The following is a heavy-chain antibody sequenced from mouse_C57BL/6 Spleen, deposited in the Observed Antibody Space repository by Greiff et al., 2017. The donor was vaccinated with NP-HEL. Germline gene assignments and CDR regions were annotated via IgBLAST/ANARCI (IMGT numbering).Heavy chain of an antibody. CDR1: GFTFSSYA. CDR2: ISDGGSYT. Sequence: EVHLVESGGGLVKPGGSLKLSCAASGFTFSSYAMSWVRQTPEKRLEWVATISDGGSYTYYPDNVKGRFTISRDNAKNNLYLQMSHLKSEDTAMYYCARDQDYGSSYEYFDVWGTGTTVTVSS. D-gene: IGHD1-1*01. CDR3: ARDQDYGSSYEYFDV. V-gene: IGHV5-4*01. J-gene: IGHJ1*03.